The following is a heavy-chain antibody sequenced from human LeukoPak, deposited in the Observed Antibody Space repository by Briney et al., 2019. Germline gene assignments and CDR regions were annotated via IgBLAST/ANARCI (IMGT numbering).Heavy chain of an antibody. D-gene: IGHD6-6*01. CDR1: GGSISSGGYY. CDR2: IYYSGST. J-gene: IGHJ5*02. Sequence: SETLSLTCTVSGGSISSGGYYWSWIRQHPGKGLEWIGYIYYSGSTYYNPSLKSRVTISVDTSKNQFSLKLSSVTAADTAVYYCARGRYSSPSIPTWGQGTLVTVSS. V-gene: IGHV4-31*03. CDR3: ARGRYSSPSIPT.